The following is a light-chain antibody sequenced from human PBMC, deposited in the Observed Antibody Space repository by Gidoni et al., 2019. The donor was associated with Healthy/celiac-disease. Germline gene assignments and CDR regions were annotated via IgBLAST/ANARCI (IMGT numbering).Light chain of an antibody. V-gene: IGLV1-51*01. J-gene: IGLJ2*01. CDR2: DNN. CDR1: SSNIGNNY. CDR3: GTWDSSLSAVV. Sequence: QSVLTQPPSVSAAPGQKVTSPCSGSSSNIGNNYVSWYQQLPGTAPKLLIYDNNKRPSGIPDRFSGSKSGTSATLGITGLQTGDEADYYCGTWDSSLSAVVFGGGTKLTVL.